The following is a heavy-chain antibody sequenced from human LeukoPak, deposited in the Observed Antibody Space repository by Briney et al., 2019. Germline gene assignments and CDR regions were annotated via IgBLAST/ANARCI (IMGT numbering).Heavy chain of an antibody. CDR1: GFTFSSYG. V-gene: IGHV3-30*18. CDR3: AKRMGPYGMDV. D-gene: IGHD2-8*01. J-gene: IGHJ6*02. Sequence: GGSLRLSCAASGFTFSSYGMHWVRQAPGKGLEWVAVISYDRSNKYYADSVKGRFTISRDNSKNTLYLQMNSLRAEDTAVYYCAKRMGPYGMDVWGQGTTVTVSS. CDR2: ISYDRSNK.